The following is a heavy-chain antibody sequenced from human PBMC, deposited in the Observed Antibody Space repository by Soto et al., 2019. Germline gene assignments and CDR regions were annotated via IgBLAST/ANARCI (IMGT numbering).Heavy chain of an antibody. CDR1: GASIRSSAY. D-gene: IGHD6-19*01. Sequence: SETLSLTCTVSGASIRSSAYWGWIRQPPGKGLEWIGSIYSIGNTYYNPSLRSGVTISADTSKNQFSLNLISVTAADTAVYYCRRSSRYSTDVWGQGITVTVSS. V-gene: IGHV4-39*01. CDR2: IYSIGNT. CDR3: RRSSRYSTDV. J-gene: IGHJ6*02.